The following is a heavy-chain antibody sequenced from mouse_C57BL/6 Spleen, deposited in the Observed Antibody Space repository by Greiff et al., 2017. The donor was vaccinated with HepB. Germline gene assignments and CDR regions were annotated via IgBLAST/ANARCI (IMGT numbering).Heavy chain of an antibody. CDR2: ISDGGSYT. CDR1: GFTFSSYA. Sequence: EVKVVESGGGLVKPGGSLKLSCAASGFTFSSYAMSWVRQTPEKRLEWVATISDGGSYTYYPDNVKGRFTISRDNAKNNLYLQMSHLKSEDTAMYYCARDRDYAFDYWGQGTTLTVSS. D-gene: IGHD2-4*01. J-gene: IGHJ2*01. CDR3: ARDRDYAFDY. V-gene: IGHV5-4*01.